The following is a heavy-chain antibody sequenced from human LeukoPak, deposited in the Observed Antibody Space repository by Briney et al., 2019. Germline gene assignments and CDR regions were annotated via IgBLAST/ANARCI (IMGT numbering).Heavy chain of an antibody. CDR3: ARDTYDSSGYYVFGY. CDR2: ISAYNGNT. J-gene: IGHJ4*02. V-gene: IGHV1-18*04. D-gene: IGHD3-22*01. Sequence: ASVKVSCKASGYTFTGYYMHWVRQAPGQGLEWMGWISAYNGNTNYAQKLQGRVTMTTDTSTSTAYMELRSLRSDDTAVYYCARDTYDSSGYYVFGYWGQGTLVTVSS. CDR1: GYTFTGYY.